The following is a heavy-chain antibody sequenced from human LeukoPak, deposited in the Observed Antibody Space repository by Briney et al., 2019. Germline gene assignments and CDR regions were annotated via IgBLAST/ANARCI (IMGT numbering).Heavy chain of an antibody. CDR2: VYRTGSI. D-gene: IGHD6-25*01. V-gene: IGHV4-30-2*01. CDR3: AREKQRGWFDP. J-gene: IGHJ5*02. CDR1: GDSISDGVFS. Sequence: SETLSLTCAVSGDSISDGVFSWSWMRQPPGKGLEWIGYVYRTGSIYYNPSLKSRVTLSVDKSKNQFSLKLTSMTAADTAVYYCAREKQRGWFDPWGQGTLVTVSS.